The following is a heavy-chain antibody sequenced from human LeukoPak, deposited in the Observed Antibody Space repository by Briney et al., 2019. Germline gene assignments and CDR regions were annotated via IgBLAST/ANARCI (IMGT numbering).Heavy chain of an antibody. CDR2: IKQDGSEK. CDR1: SSSSYY. D-gene: IGHD3-9*01. CDR3: ARAYDILTVDY. Sequence: SSSSYYWGWIRQAPGKGLEWVANIKQDGSEKNYVDSVKGRFTISRDNAKNSMYLQMNSLRAEDTAVYYCARAYDILTVDYWGQGTLVTVSS. J-gene: IGHJ4*02. V-gene: IGHV3-7*03.